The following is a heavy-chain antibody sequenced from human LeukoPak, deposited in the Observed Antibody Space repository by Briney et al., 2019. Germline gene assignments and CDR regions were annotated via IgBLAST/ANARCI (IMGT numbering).Heavy chain of an antibody. Sequence: GGSLRLSCSASGLTCSIYAMSRVRQAPGEGLELVSSISSSGCDTYYRDSVKGRFHIPRDNSENTLYLQLDMWRPEDTACYSRAKDSRETLAGTEDYWGRGTLVTVSS. CDR2: ISSSGCDT. CDR1: GLTCSIYA. V-gene: IGHV3-23*01. CDR3: AKDSRETLAGTEDY. J-gene: IGHJ4*02. D-gene: IGHD6-19*01.